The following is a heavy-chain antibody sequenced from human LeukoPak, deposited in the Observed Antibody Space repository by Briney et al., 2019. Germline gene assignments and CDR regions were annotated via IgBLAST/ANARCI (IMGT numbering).Heavy chain of an antibody. CDR1: GGSISSSSYY. CDR2: IYYSGST. D-gene: IGHD3-22*01. CDR3: ARESYDSSGYYDAFDI. V-gene: IGHV4-39*07. J-gene: IGHJ3*02. Sequence: PSETLSLTCTVSGGSISSSSYYWGWIRQPPGKGLEWIGSIYYSGSTYYNPSLKSRVTISVDTSKNQFSLKLSSVTAADTAVYYCARESYDSSGYYDAFDIWGQGTMVTVSS.